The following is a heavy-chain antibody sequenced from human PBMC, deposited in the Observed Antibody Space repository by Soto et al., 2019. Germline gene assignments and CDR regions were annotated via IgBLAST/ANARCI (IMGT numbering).Heavy chain of an antibody. CDR3: ARGTYRSKTDFDY. D-gene: IGHD6-13*01. V-gene: IGHV3-48*04. J-gene: IGHJ4*02. CDR1: GFTFENYA. Sequence: EVQLLQSGGGLVQPGGSLRLSCEVSGFTFENYAMNWVRRAPGSGLEWVSYISSSSGTISYANSVKGRFTISRDNAQNSLYLQMTSLRAEDTAVYYCARGTYRSKTDFDYWGQGTLVTVSS. CDR2: ISSSSGTI.